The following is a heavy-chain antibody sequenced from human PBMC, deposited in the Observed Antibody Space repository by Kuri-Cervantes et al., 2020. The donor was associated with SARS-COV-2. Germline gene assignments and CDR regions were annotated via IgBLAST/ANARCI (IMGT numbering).Heavy chain of an antibody. CDR1: GFTFSSYD. V-gene: IGHV3-13*04. J-gene: IGHJ3*02. D-gene: IGHD3-10*01. CDR3: ARDRPSNYYGSGSSLDAFDI. Sequence: GGSLRLSCAASGFTFSSYDMHWVRQATGKGLEWVSAIGTAGDTYYPGSVKGRFTISRENAKNSLYLQMNSLRAGDTAVYYCARDRPSNYYGSGSSLDAFDIWGQGTMVTVSS. CDR2: IGTAGDT.